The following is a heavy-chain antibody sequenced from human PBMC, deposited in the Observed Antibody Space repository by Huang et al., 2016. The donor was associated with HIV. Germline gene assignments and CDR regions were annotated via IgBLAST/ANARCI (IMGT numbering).Heavy chain of an antibody. Sequence: EVQLVESGGGLVKPGGSLRLSCAASGFTLSSYSMNWVRQAPGKGLERVSSISSSSSYIYYADSVKGRFTISRDNAKNSLYLQMNSLRVEDTAVYYCARAVPTPNRFGVGGFDYWGQGTLVTVSS. CDR2: ISSSSSYI. CDR3: ARAVPTPNRFGVGGFDY. D-gene: IGHD3-3*01. CDR1: GFTLSSYS. V-gene: IGHV3-21*01. J-gene: IGHJ4*02.